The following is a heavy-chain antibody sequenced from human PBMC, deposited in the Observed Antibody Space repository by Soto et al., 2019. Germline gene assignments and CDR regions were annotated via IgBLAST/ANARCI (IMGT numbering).Heavy chain of an antibody. V-gene: IGHV1-58*01. Sequence: SVKVSCKASGFTFTSSAVQWVRQARGQRLEWIGWIVVGSGNTNYAQKFQERVTITRDMSTSTAYMELSSLRSEDTAVYYCAAPSYYDFWSGYGNAFDIWGQGTMVTVS. D-gene: IGHD3-3*01. CDR1: GFTFTSSA. J-gene: IGHJ3*02. CDR2: IVVGSGNT. CDR3: AAPSYYDFWSGYGNAFDI.